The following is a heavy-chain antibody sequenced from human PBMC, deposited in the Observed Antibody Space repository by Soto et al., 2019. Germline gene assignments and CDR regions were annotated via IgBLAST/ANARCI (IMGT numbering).Heavy chain of an antibody. V-gene: IGHV2-70*04. CDR1: GFSLTNSAMR. D-gene: IGHD1-1*01. CDR2: IDYDNDK. J-gene: IGHJ4*02. Sequence: SGPTLVNPTETLRLTCAFSGFSLTNSAMRVTWIRQPPGKALEWLARIDYDNDKFYSSSLKTRPTISKDTSKNQVVLTMTNMDPVDTATYYCARISPNGTLDYRGKAILGTVSS. CDR3: ARISPNGTLDY.